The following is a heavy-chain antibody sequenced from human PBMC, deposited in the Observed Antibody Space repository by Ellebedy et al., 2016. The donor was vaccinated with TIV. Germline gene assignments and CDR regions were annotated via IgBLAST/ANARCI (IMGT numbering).Heavy chain of an antibody. J-gene: IGHJ4*02. CDR3: ARDPLYSYGT. V-gene: IGHV3-48*02. Sequence: PGGSLRLSCAASGFTFSSYSMNWVRQAPGKGLEWVSYISSSSSTIYYADSVKGRFTISRDNAKNALYLQMKSLRDEDTAVYYCARDPLYSYGTWGQGTLVTVSS. CDR1: GFTFSSYS. D-gene: IGHD5-18*01. CDR2: ISSSSSTI.